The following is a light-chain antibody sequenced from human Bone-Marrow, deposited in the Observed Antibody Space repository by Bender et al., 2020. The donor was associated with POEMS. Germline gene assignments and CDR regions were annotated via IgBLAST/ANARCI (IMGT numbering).Light chain of an antibody. V-gene: IGLV2-14*01. CDR1: RSDVGDYDF. CDR3: STYTSSGILI. Sequence: QSALTQPASVSGSPGQSITISCSGTRSDVGDYDFVSWYQQHPGKAPKLVIYEVTPRPSGISPRFSGSKSGQTASLTISGLQADDEADYYCSTYTSSGILIFGGGTKVAVL. J-gene: IGLJ2*01. CDR2: EVT.